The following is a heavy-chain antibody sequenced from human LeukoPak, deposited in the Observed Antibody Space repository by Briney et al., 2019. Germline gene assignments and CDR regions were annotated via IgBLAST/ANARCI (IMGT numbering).Heavy chain of an antibody. CDR2: INPNSGGT. CDR1: GYTFTGYY. Sequence: GASVKVSCKASGYTFTGYYMHWVRQAPGQGLEWMGWINPNSGGTNYAQKFQGGVTMTRDTSISTAYMELSRLRSDDTAVYYCARDFYYDSTGQGVYYYYMDVWGKGTTVTISS. D-gene: IGHD3-22*01. CDR3: ARDFYYDSTGQGVYYYYMDV. J-gene: IGHJ6*03. V-gene: IGHV1-2*02.